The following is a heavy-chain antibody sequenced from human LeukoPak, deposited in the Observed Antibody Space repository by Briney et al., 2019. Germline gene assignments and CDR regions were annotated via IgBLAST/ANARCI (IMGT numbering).Heavy chain of an antibody. CDR1: GFTFTSYS. V-gene: IGHV3-48*02. Sequence: RGSLRLSCAASGFTFTSYSMNWVRQAPGKGLEWVSYIGISSSTIYYADSVKGRFTISRDNAKNSLYLQINSLRDEDTAVYYCARDLNSGFDYWGQGALVT. CDR2: IGISSSTI. J-gene: IGHJ4*02. D-gene: IGHD3-10*01. CDR3: ARDLNSGFDY.